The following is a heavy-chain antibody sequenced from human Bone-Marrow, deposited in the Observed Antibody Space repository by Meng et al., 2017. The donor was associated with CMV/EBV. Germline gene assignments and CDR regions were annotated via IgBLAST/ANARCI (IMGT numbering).Heavy chain of an antibody. CDR1: GGSISSHY. V-gene: IGHV4-59*11. J-gene: IGHJ6*02. CDR2: MYYSGST. Sequence: SETLSLTCTVSGGSISSHYWSWIRQPPGKGLEWIGYMYYSGSTNYNPSLKSRVTISVDTSKNQFSLKLSSVTAADTAVYYCARVISPAYDILTGYYMGVGFDYYGMDVWGQGTTVTVSS. CDR3: ARVISPAYDILTGYYMGVGFDYYGMDV. D-gene: IGHD3-9*01.